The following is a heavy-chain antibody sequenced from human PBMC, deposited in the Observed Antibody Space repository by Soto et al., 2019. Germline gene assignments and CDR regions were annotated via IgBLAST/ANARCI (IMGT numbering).Heavy chain of an antibody. CDR1: GGTFNNYP. Sequence: QVQLVQSGAEVKKPASSVKVSCKASGGTFNNYPITWVRQAPGEGLEWMGGSIPIFGTANYAQNFQGRVTISVDESTSTAYMELSSLRSEDTAGYYCARGRGYSGDDHYYYFDMDVWGQGTTVTVS. J-gene: IGHJ6*01. CDR2: SIPIFGTA. V-gene: IGHV1-69*01. D-gene: IGHD5-12*01. CDR3: ARGRGYSGDDHYYYFDMDV.